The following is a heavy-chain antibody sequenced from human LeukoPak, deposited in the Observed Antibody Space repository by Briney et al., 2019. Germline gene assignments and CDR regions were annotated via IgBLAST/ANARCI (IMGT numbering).Heavy chain of an antibody. D-gene: IGHD2-15*01. J-gene: IGHJ5*02. CDR2: MKLDGSEG. CDR3: ARWARYCSSGSCYSWFDP. V-gene: IGHV3-7*01. CDR1: GFTFRSYW. Sequence: PGGSLRLSCAASGFTFRSYWMSWVRQAPGKGLEWVANMKLDGSEGYYVDSVKGRFTISSDNAKNSLYLQMNSLRVDDTAVYYCARWARYCSSGSCYSWFDPWGQGTLVTVSS.